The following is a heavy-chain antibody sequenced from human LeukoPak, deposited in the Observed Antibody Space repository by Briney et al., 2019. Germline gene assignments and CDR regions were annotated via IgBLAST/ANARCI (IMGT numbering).Heavy chain of an antibody. CDR3: AKAEGYDILTGLDY. V-gene: IGHV3-23*01. J-gene: IGHJ4*02. D-gene: IGHD3-9*01. CDR2: IGASGGST. Sequence: GGSLRLSCATSGFTFSSYAMSWVRQAPGKGLEWVSGIGASGGSTYYADSVKGRFTISRDNSKDTLYLQMNSLRTEDTAIYYCAKAEGYDILTGLDYWGQGTLVTVSS. CDR1: GFTFSSYA.